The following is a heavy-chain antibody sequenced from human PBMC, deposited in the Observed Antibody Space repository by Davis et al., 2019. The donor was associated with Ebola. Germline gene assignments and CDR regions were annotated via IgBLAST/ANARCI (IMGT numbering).Heavy chain of an antibody. Sequence: GESLKISCKGSGYSFTSYRIAWVRQMPGKGLEWMGIIYPGDSDTRYSPSFQGQVTISADKSISTAYLQWSSLKASDTAMYYCARRGGWSGAFLDYWGQGTLVTVSS. CDR2: IYPGDSDT. D-gene: IGHD3-3*02. J-gene: IGHJ4*02. CDR3: ARRGGWSGAFLDY. V-gene: IGHV5-51*01. CDR1: GYSFTSYR.